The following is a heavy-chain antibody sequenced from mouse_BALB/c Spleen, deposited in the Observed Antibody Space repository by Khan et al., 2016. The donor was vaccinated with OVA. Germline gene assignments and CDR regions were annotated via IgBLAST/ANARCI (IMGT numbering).Heavy chain of an antibody. J-gene: IGHJ2*01. CDR1: GYAFRSYW. D-gene: IGHD2-10*01. CDR2: ILPGTGNT. Sequence: VQLKQSGAELMKPGASVKISCKATGYAFRSYWIEWVKQRPGHDLEWVGEILPGTGNTNYNEKFEGKATFTADPSSNTAYLQLSSLTSEDSAVYYCARPYYDDYWGQGTTLTVSS. CDR3: ARPYYDDY. V-gene: IGHV1-9*01.